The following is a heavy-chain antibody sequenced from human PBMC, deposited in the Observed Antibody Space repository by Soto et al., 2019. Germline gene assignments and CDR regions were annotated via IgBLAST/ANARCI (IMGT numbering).Heavy chain of an antibody. D-gene: IGHD5-18*01. CDR3: ARDPWVGYIGDY. V-gene: IGHV3-66*01. J-gene: IGHJ4*02. CDR1: GFTVGSAY. Sequence: DVQLVESGGGLVLRGESLRLSCAASGFTVGSAYMSWVRQAPGKGLEWVAGIYSGGNTYYADYVKGRFTISRDTSKNRLYLQMNSLRAEDAAIYYCARDPWVGYIGDYWGQGTLVTVSS. CDR2: IYSGGNT.